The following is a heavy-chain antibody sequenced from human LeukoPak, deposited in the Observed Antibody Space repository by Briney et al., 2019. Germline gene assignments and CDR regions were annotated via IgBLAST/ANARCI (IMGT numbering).Heavy chain of an antibody. Sequence: GRSLRLSCAASGFTLSSYGMHWVRQAPGKGLEWVAVVSYEGTIKYYTDSAKGRFTISRDNSNNIISLQMNNLTTEDTATYYCAREKFDSWGQGALVTVSP. CDR2: VSYEGTIK. V-gene: IGHV3-33*05. J-gene: IGHJ5*01. CDR1: GFTLSSYG. CDR3: AREKFDS.